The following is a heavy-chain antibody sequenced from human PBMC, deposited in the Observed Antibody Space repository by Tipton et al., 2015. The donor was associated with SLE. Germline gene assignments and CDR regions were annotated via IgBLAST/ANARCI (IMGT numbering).Heavy chain of an antibody. D-gene: IGHD1-26*01. Sequence: TLSLTCTVSGGSISSYYWSWIRQPPGKGLEWIGSIYYSGSTYYNPSLKSRVTISVDTSKNQFSLKLSSVTAADTAVYYCARDFWSQIVGAGGAFHIWGQGTMVTVSS. CDR1: GGSISSYY. CDR3: ARDFWSQIVGAGGAFHI. CDR2: IYYSGST. V-gene: IGHV4-59*12. J-gene: IGHJ3*02.